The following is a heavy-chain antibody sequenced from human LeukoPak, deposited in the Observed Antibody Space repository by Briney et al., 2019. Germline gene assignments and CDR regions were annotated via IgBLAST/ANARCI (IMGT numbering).Heavy chain of an antibody. V-gene: IGHV1-2*02. CDR3: ASSRFLEWLYLLDY. D-gene: IGHD3-3*01. CDR1: GYTFSGYY. J-gene: IGHJ4*02. CDR2: INTNSGGT. Sequence: ASVKVSCKASGYTFSGYYIHWVRQAPGQGLEWMGWINTNSGGTEYAQRFQGRVTMTRDTSISTAYMEVSRLRSDDTAVYFCASSRFLEWLYLLDYWGQGTLVTVSS.